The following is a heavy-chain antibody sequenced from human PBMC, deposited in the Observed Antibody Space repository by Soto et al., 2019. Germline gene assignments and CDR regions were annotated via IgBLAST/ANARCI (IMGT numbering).Heavy chain of an antibody. V-gene: IGHV4-59*01. CDR3: ARAVVPAAIYFDY. CDR2: IYHSGST. D-gene: IGHD2-2*01. Sequence: SETLSLTCTVSGGSISSYYWSWIRQPPGKGLEWIGYIYHSGSTNYNPSLKSRVTISVDTSKNQFSLKLSSVTAADTAVYYCARAVVPAAIYFDYWGQGTLVTVSS. CDR1: GGSISSYY. J-gene: IGHJ4*02.